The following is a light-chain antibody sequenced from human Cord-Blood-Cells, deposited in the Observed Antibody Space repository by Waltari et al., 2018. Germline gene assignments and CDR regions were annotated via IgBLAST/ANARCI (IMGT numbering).Light chain of an antibody. CDR3: QQSYSTPFT. V-gene: IGKV1-39*01. Sequence: DIQMTQSPSSLSASVGDRVTITCRASQSISSYLNWYQQKPGKAPKLLIYAESSLQSGVPSRFSGSGSGTDFTLTSSSLQPEDFATYYCQQSYSTPFTFGPGTKVDIK. CDR2: AES. J-gene: IGKJ3*01. CDR1: QSISSY.